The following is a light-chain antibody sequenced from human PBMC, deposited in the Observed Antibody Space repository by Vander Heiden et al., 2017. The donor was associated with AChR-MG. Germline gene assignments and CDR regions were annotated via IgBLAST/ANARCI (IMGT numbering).Light chain of an antibody. J-gene: IGLJ1*01. Sequence: SYELTQPPSVSVSPVPTARITCSGDALPKQYAYWYQQKPGQAPVLVIYKDSERPSGIPERFSGSSSGTTGTLTISGVQAEDEADYYCQSADSSGTYYVFGTGTKVTVL. CDR1: ALPKQY. CDR2: KDS. CDR3: QSADSSGTYYV. V-gene: IGLV3-25*03.